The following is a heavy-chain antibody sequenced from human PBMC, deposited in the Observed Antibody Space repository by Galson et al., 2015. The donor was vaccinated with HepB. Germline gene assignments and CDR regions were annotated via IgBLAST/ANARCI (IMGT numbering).Heavy chain of an antibody. V-gene: IGHV1-69*13. CDR2: IIPIFGTA. J-gene: IGHJ3*02. CDR3: AREVVGAADAFDI. D-gene: IGHD1-26*01. Sequence: SVKVSCKASGGTFSSYAISWVRQAPGQGLEWMGGIIPIFGTANYAQKFQGRVTITADESTSTAYMELSSLRSEDTAVYYCAREVVGAADAFDIWGQGTMVTVSS. CDR1: GGTFSSYA.